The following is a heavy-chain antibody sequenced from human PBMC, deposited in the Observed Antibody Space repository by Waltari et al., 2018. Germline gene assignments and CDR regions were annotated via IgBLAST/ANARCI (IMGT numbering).Heavy chain of an antibody. CDR2: INAGNGNT. CDR3: ARSEYYYGSGSQDFDY. J-gene: IGHJ4*02. CDR1: GYTFTSYA. V-gene: IGHV1-3*03. D-gene: IGHD3-10*01. Sequence: QVQLVQSGAEVKKPGASVKVSCKASGYTFTSYAMHWVRQAPGQRLEWMGWINAGNGNTKYSQEVKGRVTITRETAASTAYMELGSLRSEDMAVYYCARSEYYYGSGSQDFDYWGQGTLVTVSS.